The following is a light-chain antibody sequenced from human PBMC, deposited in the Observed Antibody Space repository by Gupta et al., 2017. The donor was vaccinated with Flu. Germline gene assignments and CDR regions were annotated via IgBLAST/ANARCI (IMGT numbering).Light chain of an antibody. V-gene: IGLV3-1*01. CDR3: QAYDRGSEV. CDR2: QDV. CDR1: NVGEKY. Sequence: TGQTTTITCYGDNVGEKYICWHQQKPGQPPVLVIYQDVNRPSGIPDRFSGSNSGDTATLTITGAQDVDEDAYYCQAYDRGSEVFGGGTNLTVL. J-gene: IGLJ3*02.